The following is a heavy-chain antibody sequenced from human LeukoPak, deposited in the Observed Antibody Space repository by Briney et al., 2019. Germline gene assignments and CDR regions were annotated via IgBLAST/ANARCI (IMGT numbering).Heavy chain of an antibody. CDR3: ARDKSSGRYYFDY. D-gene: IGHD6-19*01. Sequence: GGSLRLSCAASGFTFSSYAMHWVRQAPGKGLEWVAVISYDGSNKYYADSVKGRFTISRDNSKNTLYLQMNSLRAEDTAVYYCARDKSSGRYYFDYWGQGTLVTVSS. J-gene: IGHJ4*02. CDR2: ISYDGSNK. V-gene: IGHV3-30*04. CDR1: GFTFSSYA.